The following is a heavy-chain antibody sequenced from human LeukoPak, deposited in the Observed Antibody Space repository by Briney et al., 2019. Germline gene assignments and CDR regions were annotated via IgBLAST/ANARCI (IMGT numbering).Heavy chain of an antibody. Sequence: GGSLRLSCAGSGFSFSSYAMHWVRQAPGKGLEWVAVISYDGSNKYYADSVKGRFTISRDNSKNTLYLQMNSLRAEDTAVYYCARDAGDYSGSYSGPGYWGQGTLVAVSS. D-gene: IGHD1-26*01. J-gene: IGHJ4*02. V-gene: IGHV3-30-3*01. CDR3: ARDAGDYSGSYSGPGY. CDR1: GFSFSSYA. CDR2: ISYDGSNK.